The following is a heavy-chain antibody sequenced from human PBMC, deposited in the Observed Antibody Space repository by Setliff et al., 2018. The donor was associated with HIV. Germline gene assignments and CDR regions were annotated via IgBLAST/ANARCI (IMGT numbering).Heavy chain of an antibody. D-gene: IGHD5-12*01. J-gene: IGHJ6*03. Sequence: SETLSLTCAVXGGSFSEYYWGWIRQSPGKGLEWIGEINHSGSTHYNPPLKSRTTISVDTSKNQFSLRLNSVTAADTAVYYCARGATLLPGYSDRWEYFYMDVWGKGTXXTVSS. CDR1: GGSFSEYY. V-gene: IGHV4-34*01. CDR2: INHSGST. CDR3: ARGATLLPGYSDRWEYFYMDV.